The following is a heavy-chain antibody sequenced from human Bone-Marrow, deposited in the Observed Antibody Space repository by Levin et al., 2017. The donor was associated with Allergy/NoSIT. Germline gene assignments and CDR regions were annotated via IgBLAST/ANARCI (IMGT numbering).Heavy chain of an antibody. CDR3: ASILSAVRLGVDV. V-gene: IGHV3-7*01. Sequence: GESLKISCITSGINFKTYWMDWVRQAPGKGLEWVANINTDGSDRHYVDSVKGRFTISRDNAKNSLFLQINSLRVEDTAVYFCASILSAVRLGVDVWGQGTTVTVSS. CDR1: GINFKTYW. CDR2: INTDGSDR. D-gene: IGHD3-16*02. J-gene: IGHJ6*02.